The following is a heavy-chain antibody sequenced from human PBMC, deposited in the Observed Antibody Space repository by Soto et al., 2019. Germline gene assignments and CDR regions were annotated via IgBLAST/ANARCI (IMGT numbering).Heavy chain of an antibody. CDR2: IYYSGST. V-gene: IGHV4-31*03. Sequence: QVQLQESGPGLVKPSQTLSLTCTVSGGSISSGGYYWSWIRQHPGKGLEWIGYIYYSGSTYYNPSLKSRVTISVDTSKNQFSLKLSSVTAADTAVYYCARGLVSYSSSWGPNWFDPWGQGTLVTVSS. J-gene: IGHJ5*02. CDR3: ARGLVSYSSSWGPNWFDP. D-gene: IGHD6-13*01. CDR1: GGSISSGGYY.